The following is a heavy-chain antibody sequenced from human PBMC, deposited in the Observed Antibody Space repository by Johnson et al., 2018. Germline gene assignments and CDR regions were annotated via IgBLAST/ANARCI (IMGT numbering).Heavy chain of an antibody. D-gene: IGHD2-15*01. CDR3: AASHCSGGACFYYYYYMDV. V-gene: IGHV3-21*01. CDR1: GFTFSSYS. Sequence: VQLVESGGGLVKAGVSLGLSCAASGFTFSSYSMNWVRQAPGKGLEWVSSISSTSNYIYYADSLKGRFTISRDNANNLLYLQMNSRRAEDTALYYRAASHCSGGACFYYYYYMDVWGQGTTVTVSS. J-gene: IGHJ6*02. CDR2: ISSTSNYI.